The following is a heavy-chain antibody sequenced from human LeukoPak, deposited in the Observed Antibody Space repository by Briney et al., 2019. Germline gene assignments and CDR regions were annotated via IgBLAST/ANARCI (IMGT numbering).Heavy chain of an antibody. CDR1: GGSITSPENY. V-gene: IGHV4-61*08. Sequence: SETLSLTCTVSGGSITSPENYWGWVRQPPGKGLEWIGYIYYSGSTNYNPSLKSRVTISVDTSKNQFSLKLSSVTAADTAVYYCARSPPDSSGIGWFDPWGQGTLVTVSS. J-gene: IGHJ5*02. CDR3: ARSPPDSSGIGWFDP. D-gene: IGHD3-22*01. CDR2: IYYSGST.